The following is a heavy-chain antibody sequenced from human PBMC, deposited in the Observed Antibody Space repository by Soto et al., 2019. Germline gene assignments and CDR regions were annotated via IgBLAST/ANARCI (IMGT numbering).Heavy chain of an antibody. D-gene: IGHD3-3*01. CDR3: ARGWRGGTYSNELTIFGVVIIGAFDI. J-gene: IGHJ3*02. CDR2: INPSGGST. V-gene: IGHV1-46*01. CDR1: GYTFTSYY. Sequence: ASVKVSCKASGYTFTSYYMHWVRQAPGQGLEWMGIINPSGGSTSYAQKFQGRVTMTRDTSTSTVYMELSSLRSEDTAVYYCARGWRGGTYSNELTIFGVVIIGAFDIWGQGTMVTVSS.